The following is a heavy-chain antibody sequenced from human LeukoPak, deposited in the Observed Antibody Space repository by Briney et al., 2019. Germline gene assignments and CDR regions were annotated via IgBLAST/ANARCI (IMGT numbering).Heavy chain of an antibody. CDR1: GFTFDDYA. V-gene: IGHV3-9*01. J-gene: IGHJ5*02. D-gene: IGHD6-19*01. CDR2: ISWSSGTI. CDR3: ARDPSSGWYLKGWFDP. Sequence: PGRSLRLSCAASGFTFDDYAMHWVRQAPGKGLEWVSGISWSSGTIGYADSVKGRFTISRDNAKNSLYLQMNSLRAEDTAVYYCARDPSSGWYLKGWFDPWGQGTLVTVSS.